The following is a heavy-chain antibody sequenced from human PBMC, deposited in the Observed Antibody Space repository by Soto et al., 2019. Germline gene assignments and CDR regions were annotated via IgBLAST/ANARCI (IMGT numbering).Heavy chain of an antibody. CDR2: INPNSGGT. CDR3: ARDRRTSDSCYARLDD. D-gene: IGHD2-2*01. CDR1: GYTFTAYY. J-gene: IGHJ4*02. V-gene: IGHV1-2*02. Sequence: ASVKVSCKASGYTFTAYYVHWVRQAPGQGLEWMGWINPNSGGTNYAQKFQGEFTMTSDTSISTAYMELSSLRSDDAAVYYCARDRRTSDSCYARLDDWGQGTLVTVS.